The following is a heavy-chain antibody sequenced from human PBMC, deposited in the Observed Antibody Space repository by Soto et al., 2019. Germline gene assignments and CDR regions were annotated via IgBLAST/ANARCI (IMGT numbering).Heavy chain of an antibody. D-gene: IGHD4-17*01. J-gene: IGHJ6*02. CDR3: ARPPLLYGDYAMSDYYYYGMDV. CDR1: GYTFTSYG. CDR2: ISAYNGKA. V-gene: IGHV1-18*01. Sequence: ASVKVSCKASGYTFTSYGISWVRQAPGQGLEWMGWISAYNGKANYAQKLQGRVTMTTDKSTSTAYMELSSLRSEDTAVYYCARPPLLYGDYAMSDYYYYGMDVWGQGTTVTVSS.